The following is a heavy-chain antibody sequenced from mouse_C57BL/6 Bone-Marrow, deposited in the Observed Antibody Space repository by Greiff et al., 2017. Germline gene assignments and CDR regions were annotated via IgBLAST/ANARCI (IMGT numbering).Heavy chain of an antibody. CDR3: ARVEFDSRSGDWYFDV. J-gene: IGHJ1*03. CDR2: IYPRVGST. CDR1: GYTFTSYD. V-gene: IGHV1-85*01. D-gene: IGHD1-1*01. Sequence: QVQLQQSGPELVKPGASVKLSCKASGYTFTSYDINWVKQRPGQGLEWIGWIYPRVGSTKYNEKFKGKATLTVDTASSTAYMELHSLTSEDSAVYYGARVEFDSRSGDWYFDVWGTGTTVTVSA.